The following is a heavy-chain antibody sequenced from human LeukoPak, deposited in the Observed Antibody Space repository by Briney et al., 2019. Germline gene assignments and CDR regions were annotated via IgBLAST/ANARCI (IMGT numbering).Heavy chain of an antibody. V-gene: IGHV4-34*01. Sequence: SETLSLTCAVYGGSFSGYYWSWIRQPPGKGLEWIGEINHSGSTNYNPSLKTRVTISIDTSNNQFSLKLSSVTAAATAVYCCARGRGVKYNSDRIYSFDYWGQGTLVTVSS. CDR3: ARGRGVKYNSDRIYSFDY. J-gene: IGHJ4*02. CDR2: INHSGST. CDR1: GGSFSGYY. D-gene: IGHD1-1*01.